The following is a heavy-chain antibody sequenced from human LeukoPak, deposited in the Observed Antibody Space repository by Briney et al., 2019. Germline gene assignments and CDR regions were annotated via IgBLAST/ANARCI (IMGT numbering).Heavy chain of an antibody. J-gene: IGHJ3*01. V-gene: IGHV3-23*01. CDR2: ISGSGAST. D-gene: IGHD3-10*01. CDR1: GFTFAIHA. Sequence: GWSLRLSCAASGFTFAIHAMTWVRQAPGKGLEWVSGISGSGASTHYADSVKGQFTISRDNSKNTLFLQMNSLRAEDTAIYYCAKDSYASGRPLHTFDVWSQRTMVTVSS. CDR3: AKDSYASGRPLHTFDV.